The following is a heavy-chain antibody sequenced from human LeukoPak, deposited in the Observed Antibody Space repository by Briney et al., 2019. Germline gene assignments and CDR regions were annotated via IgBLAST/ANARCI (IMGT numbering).Heavy chain of an antibody. CDR2: INPNSGGT. D-gene: IGHD4-23*01. J-gene: IGHJ5*02. CDR1: GYTFTSYY. Sequence: ASVKVSCKASGYTFTSYYMHWVRQAPGQGLEWMGWINPNSGGTNYAQKFQGRVTMTRDTSISTAYMELSRLRSDDTAVYYCARDNSVRGEAWWLGPWYRGTLITVTA. V-gene: IGHV1-2*02. CDR3: ARDNSVRGEAWWLGP.